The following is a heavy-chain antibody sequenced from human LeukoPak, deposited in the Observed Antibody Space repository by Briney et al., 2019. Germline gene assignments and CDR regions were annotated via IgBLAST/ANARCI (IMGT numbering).Heavy chain of an antibody. CDR2: ISGSGGST. Sequence: GSLRLSCAASAFTFSSYAMSWVRQAPGKGLEWVSAISGSGGSTYYADSVKGRFTISRDNSKNTLFLQMSSLRAEDTAVYYCAKETPEGVIFDYWGQGTLVTVSS. J-gene: IGHJ4*02. D-gene: IGHD3-10*01. V-gene: IGHV3-23*01. CDR3: AKETPEGVIFDY. CDR1: AFTFSSYA.